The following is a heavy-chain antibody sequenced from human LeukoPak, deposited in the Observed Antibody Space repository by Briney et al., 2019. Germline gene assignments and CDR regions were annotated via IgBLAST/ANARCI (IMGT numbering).Heavy chain of an antibody. CDR1: GFTFVGYA. V-gene: IGHV3-23*01. CDR2: MSGSGGST. Sequence: GGSLRLSCAASGFTFVGYAMTWVRQAPGKGLEWVSGMSGSGGSTYYADSVKGRFTISRDNSKNTLYLQMSSLTAEDTAVYYCVKGWIQAVGNFCWGQGTLVTVSS. D-gene: IGHD5-18*01. CDR3: VKGWIQAVGNFC. J-gene: IGHJ4*02.